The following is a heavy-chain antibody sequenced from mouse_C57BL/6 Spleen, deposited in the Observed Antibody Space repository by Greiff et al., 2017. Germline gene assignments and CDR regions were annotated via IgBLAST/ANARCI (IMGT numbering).Heavy chain of an antibody. Sequence: VQLQQSGPVLVKPGASVKMSCKASGYTFTDYYMNWVQQSHGKSLEWIGVINPYNGGTSYNQKFKGKATLTVDKSSSTAYMELNSLTSEDSAVYYCARGTDYYGSSSYWYFDVWGTGTTVTVSS. CDR1: GYTFTDYY. D-gene: IGHD1-1*01. J-gene: IGHJ1*03. CDR2: INPYNGGT. CDR3: ARGTDYYGSSSYWYFDV. V-gene: IGHV1-19*01.